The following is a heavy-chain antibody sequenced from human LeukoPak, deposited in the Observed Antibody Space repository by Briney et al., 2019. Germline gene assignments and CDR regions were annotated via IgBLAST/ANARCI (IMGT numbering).Heavy chain of an antibody. CDR3: AKEGDEFRGYLDV. CDR1: GFTLSRLG. CDR2: IHNDGTQG. Sequence: PGGSLRLSCAASGFTLSRLGMQWVRQAPGKGLEWVAVIHNDGTQGQYADSVKGRFTISKDNSQNTLYLQMNNLRDDDTAVYYCAKEGDEFRGYLDVWGKGTTVTVSS. V-gene: IGHV3-30*02. D-gene: IGHD3-16*01. J-gene: IGHJ6*03.